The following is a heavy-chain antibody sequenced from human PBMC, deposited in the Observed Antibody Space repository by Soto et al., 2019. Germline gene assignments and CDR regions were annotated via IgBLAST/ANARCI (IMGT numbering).Heavy chain of an antibody. CDR1: GFTFRNYA. CDR3: ASSPWMVVAAHSDD. CDR2: ISGSGDNT. Sequence: EVQLLESGGGLVQPGGSLRLSCVASGFTFRNYAMSWVRQAPGKGLEWVSSISGSGDNTYYADSVKGRVTISRDNSKNTLYLQMNSLRAEDTAVYYCASSPWMVVAAHSDDWGQGTLVTVSS. D-gene: IGHD2-15*01. J-gene: IGHJ4*02. V-gene: IGHV3-23*01.